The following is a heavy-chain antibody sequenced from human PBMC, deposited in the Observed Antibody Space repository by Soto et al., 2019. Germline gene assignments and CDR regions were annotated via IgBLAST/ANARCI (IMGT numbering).Heavy chain of an antibody. D-gene: IGHD1-26*01. CDR3: ARGYSNTPIN. CDR2: INYSGIT. CDR1: GGSFSGYY. V-gene: IGHV4-34*01. J-gene: IGHJ4*02. Sequence: QVQLQQWGAGLLKPSETLSLTCAVYGGSFSGYYWSWIRQPPGKGLEWIGEINYSGITNYNPSLKSRVTISVDTSKNQFSLKLSSVTDADTAVYFCARGYSNTPINWGQGTLVTVSS.